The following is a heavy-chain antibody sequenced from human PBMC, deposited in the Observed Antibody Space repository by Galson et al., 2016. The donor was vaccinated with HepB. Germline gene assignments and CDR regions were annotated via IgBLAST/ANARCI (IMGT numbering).Heavy chain of an antibody. CDR2: VGSSNTDV. D-gene: IGHD3-22*01. J-gene: IGHJ4*02. CDR1: GFTFHNFD. Sequence: SLRLSCAASGFTFHNFDMNWVRQAPGKGLEWVSSVGSSNTDVYYADSVKGRFTVSRDNAKNSLYLQMNSLRAEDTAVYFCARDTYHYDSGSGYYAWDCWGQGTLVTVSS. V-gene: IGHV3-21*01. CDR3: ARDTYHYDSGSGYYAWDC.